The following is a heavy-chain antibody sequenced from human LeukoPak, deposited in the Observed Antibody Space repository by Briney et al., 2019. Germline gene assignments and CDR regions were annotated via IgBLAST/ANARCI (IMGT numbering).Heavy chain of an antibody. V-gene: IGHV1-8*03. Sequence: ASVKVSCKASGYTFTSYDINWVRQATGQGLEWMGWMNPTSGNTAYAQKFQGRVTITSNTSISTAYMELSSLRSGDTAVYYCARGRSMWYYDSSGYYTTSSEYNWFDPWGQGTLITVSS. CDR3: ARGRSMWYYDSSGYYTTSSEYNWFDP. J-gene: IGHJ5*02. CDR1: GYTFTSYD. D-gene: IGHD3-22*01. CDR2: MNPTSGNT.